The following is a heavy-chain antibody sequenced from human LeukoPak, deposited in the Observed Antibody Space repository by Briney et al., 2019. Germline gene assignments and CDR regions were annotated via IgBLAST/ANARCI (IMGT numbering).Heavy chain of an antibody. V-gene: IGHV3-21*01. J-gene: IGHJ6*03. Sequence: GGSLRLSCAASGFTFSSYSMNWVRQAPGKGLEWVSSISSSSSYIYYADSVKGRFTISRDNAKNSLYLQMNSLRAEDTAVYYCARGPDYYFYMDVWGKGTTVTVPS. CDR2: ISSSSSYI. CDR3: ARGPDYYFYMDV. CDR1: GFTFSSYS.